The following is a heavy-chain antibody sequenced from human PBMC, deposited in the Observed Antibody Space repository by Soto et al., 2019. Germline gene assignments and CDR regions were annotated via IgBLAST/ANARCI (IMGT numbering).Heavy chain of an antibody. CDR1: GGTFSSYA. J-gene: IGHJ4*02. CDR2: IIPIFGTA. Sequence: SVKVSCKASGGTFSSYAISWVRQAPGQRLEWMGGIIPIFGTANYAQKFQGRVTISRDTPATTAYMDLSSLRYEDTAVYYCATGGDWSKPFDSWGQGTRVTAPQ. V-gene: IGHV1-69*05. D-gene: IGHD2-21*02. CDR3: ATGGDWSKPFDS.